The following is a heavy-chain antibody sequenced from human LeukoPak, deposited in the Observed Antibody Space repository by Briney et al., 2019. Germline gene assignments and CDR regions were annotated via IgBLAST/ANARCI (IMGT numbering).Heavy chain of an antibody. D-gene: IGHD6-13*01. Sequence: GGSLRLSCAASGFTFSTYAMHWVRQAPGKGLEWVAVISYDGSSKYYADSVKGRFTISRDNSKNTLYLQMNSLRAEDTAVYYCAKVGYSSSDIWGQGTMVTVSS. CDR2: ISYDGSSK. V-gene: IGHV3-30*04. CDR1: GFTFSTYA. CDR3: AKVGYSSSDI. J-gene: IGHJ3*02.